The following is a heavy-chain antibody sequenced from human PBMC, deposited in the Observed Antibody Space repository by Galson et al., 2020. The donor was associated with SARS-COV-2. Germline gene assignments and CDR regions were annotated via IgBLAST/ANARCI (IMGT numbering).Heavy chain of an antibody. J-gene: IGHJ4*02. V-gene: IGHV3-23*01. CDR2: FSGSGGVA. Sequence: GESLKISCAASGFTFRSYAMNWVRQAPGKGLEWVSVFSGSGGVAYYADSVKGRFTVSRDDSKNTLYLQMNSLRAEDTAVYYCAREGESGIVAAPMDYWGQGTLVTVSS. CDR1: GFTFRSYA. CDR3: AREGESGIVAAPMDY. D-gene: IGHD2-2*01.